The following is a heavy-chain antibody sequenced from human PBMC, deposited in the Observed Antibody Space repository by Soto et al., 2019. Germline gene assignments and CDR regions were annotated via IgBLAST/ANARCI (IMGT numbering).Heavy chain of an antibody. J-gene: IGHJ5*02. Sequence: QVQLVKSGAEVKKPGASVKVSCKASGYTFTNYAMHWVGRAPGQRLEWMGWINAGNGNTKYSQKFQGRVTITRDTSASTAYMELSSLRSEDTAVYYRGRGSGLNWFDPWGQGTLVTVSS. D-gene: IGHD3-10*01. CDR2: INAGNGNT. V-gene: IGHV1-3*01. CDR3: GRGSGLNWFDP. CDR1: GYTFTNYA.